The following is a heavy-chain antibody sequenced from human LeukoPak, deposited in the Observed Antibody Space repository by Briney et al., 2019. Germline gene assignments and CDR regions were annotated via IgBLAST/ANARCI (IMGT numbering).Heavy chain of an antibody. Sequence: PSQTLSLTCTVSGGSLSSGGYYWSWIRQHPGKGLEWIGYIYYSGSTYYNPSLKSRVTISVDTSKNQFSLKLSSVTAADTAVYYCARAESDYYYDSGGAPLIFDYWGQGTLVTVSS. CDR3: ARAESDYYYDSGGAPLIFDY. CDR2: IYYSGST. J-gene: IGHJ4*02. CDR1: GGSLSSGGYY. D-gene: IGHD3-22*01. V-gene: IGHV4-31*03.